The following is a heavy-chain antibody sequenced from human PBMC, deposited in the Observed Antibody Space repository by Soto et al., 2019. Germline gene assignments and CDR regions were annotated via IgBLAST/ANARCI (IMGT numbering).Heavy chain of an antibody. Sequence: SETLSLTCTVSGGSISSGDYYWSWIRQPPGKGLEWIGYIYYSGSTYYNPSLKSRVTISVDTSKNQFSLKLSSVTAADTAVYYCAGGDYGEVAFDIWGQGTMVTVSS. D-gene: IGHD4-17*01. J-gene: IGHJ3*02. CDR3: AGGDYGEVAFDI. CDR2: IYYSGST. CDR1: GGSISSGDYY. V-gene: IGHV4-30-4*01.